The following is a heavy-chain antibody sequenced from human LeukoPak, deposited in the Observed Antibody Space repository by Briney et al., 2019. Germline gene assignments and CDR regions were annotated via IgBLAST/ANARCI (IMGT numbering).Heavy chain of an antibody. Sequence: SETLSLTCTVSGGSISSSGYYWGWIRQPPGKGLEWIGSIYYSGSTNYNPSLKSRVTISVDTSKNQFSLKLSSVTAADTAVYYCARRGRYFDWFDPWGQGTLVTVSS. CDR3: ARRGRYFDWFDP. CDR2: IYYSGST. D-gene: IGHD3-9*01. J-gene: IGHJ5*02. CDR1: GGSISSSGYY. V-gene: IGHV4-39*07.